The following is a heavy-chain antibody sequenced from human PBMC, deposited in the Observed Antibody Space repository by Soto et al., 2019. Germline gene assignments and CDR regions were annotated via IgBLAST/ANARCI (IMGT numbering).Heavy chain of an antibody. V-gene: IGHV4-4*07. J-gene: IGHJ5*02. CDR3: ARGQRFSDWFDP. D-gene: IGHD3-3*01. CDR2: IYSSGST. Sequence: SETLSLTCNVFGGSISGFYWTWIRQPAGKGLEWIGRIYSSGSTKYNPSLKSRVGMSLDTSRNQFSLNLTSVTAADTAVYYCARGQRFSDWFDPWGQGTLVTVSS. CDR1: GGSISGFY.